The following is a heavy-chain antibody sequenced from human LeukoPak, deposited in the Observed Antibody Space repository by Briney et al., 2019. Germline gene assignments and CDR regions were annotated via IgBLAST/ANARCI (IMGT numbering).Heavy chain of an antibody. J-gene: IGHJ4*02. Sequence: ASVKVSCKASGYTFTGYYMHWVRQAPGQGLEWRGWINPNSGGTNYAQKFQGRVTMTRDTFISTAYMELSRLRSDDTAVYYCARVITGEAFTFDYWGQGTLVTVSS. CDR1: GYTFTGYY. CDR2: INPNSGGT. CDR3: ARVITGEAFTFDY. D-gene: IGHD7-27*01. V-gene: IGHV1-2*02.